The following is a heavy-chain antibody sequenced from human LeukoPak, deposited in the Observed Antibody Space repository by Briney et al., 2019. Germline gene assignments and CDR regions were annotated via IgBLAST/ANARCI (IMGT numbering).Heavy chain of an antibody. CDR3: ARGQILGYYMDV. CDR2: INHSGST. J-gene: IGHJ6*03. Sequence: PSETLSLTCAVYGGSFSGYYWSWIRQPPGKGLEWIGEINHSGSTNYNPSLKSRVTISVDTSKNQFSLKLSSVTAADTAVYYCARGQILGYYMDVWGKGTTVTVS. V-gene: IGHV4-34*01. CDR1: GGSFSGYY. D-gene: IGHD3-16*01.